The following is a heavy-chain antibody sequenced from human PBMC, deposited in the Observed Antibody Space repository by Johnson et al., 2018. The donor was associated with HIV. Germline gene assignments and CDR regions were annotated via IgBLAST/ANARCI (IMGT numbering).Heavy chain of an antibody. CDR2: ISYGGSNK. D-gene: IGHD6-6*01. CDR1: GFTFSSYG. V-gene: IGHV3-30*03. CDR3: ASLSSSGAFDI. J-gene: IGHJ3*02. Sequence: VQLVESGGGLVQPGGSLRLSCAASGFTFSSYGMHWVRQAPGKGLEWVAVISYGGSNKYYADSVKGRFTISRDNSKNTLYLQMNSLRAEDTAVYYCASLSSSGAFDIWGQGTMVTVSS.